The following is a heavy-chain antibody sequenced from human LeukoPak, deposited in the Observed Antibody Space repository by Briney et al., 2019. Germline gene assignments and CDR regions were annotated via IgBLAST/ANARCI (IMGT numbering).Heavy chain of an antibody. CDR2: INSSSVYT. V-gene: IGHV3-11*06. J-gene: IGHJ4*02. CDR3: AREGGYSYGLIAY. CDR1: GFTYSDYY. Sequence: PGGSLRLSCTTSGFTYSDYYMSWIRQAPGQGLVWVSYINSSSVYTDYADSVKGRFTISRNNGKNSLFLQMNSLRAEDTAVYYCAREGGYSYGLIAYWGQGTLVTVSS. D-gene: IGHD5-18*01.